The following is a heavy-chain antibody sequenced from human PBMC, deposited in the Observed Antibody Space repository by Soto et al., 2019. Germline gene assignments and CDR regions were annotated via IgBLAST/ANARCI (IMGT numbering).Heavy chain of an antibody. V-gene: IGHV4-4*07. D-gene: IGHD3-22*01. J-gene: IGHJ4*02. CDR3: ARDNPNYYDISGYHFFDY. CDR2: VSTSGHP. Sequence: SETLSFTCTVSGGSISDYSSSHYWSLIRQPAGKGLEWVGRVSTSGHPTYNPSLKSRVTISIDTSKSQFSLNLSSVTAADTAVYYCARDNPNYYDISGYHFFDYWSPGTLVTVSS. CDR1: GGSISDYSSSHY.